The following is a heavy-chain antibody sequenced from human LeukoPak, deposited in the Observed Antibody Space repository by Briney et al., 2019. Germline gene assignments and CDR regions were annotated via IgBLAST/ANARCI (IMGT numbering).Heavy chain of an antibody. CDR1: GGSISSSSYY. CDR3: ATPESRGSYYQHFDY. D-gene: IGHD3-10*01. J-gene: IGHJ4*02. Sequence: SETLSLTCTVSGGSISSSSYYWGWIRRPPGKGLEWIGSIYYSGSTYYNPPLKSRVTISVDTSKNQFSLKLSSVTAADTAVYYCATPESRGSYYQHFDYWGQGTLVTVSS. CDR2: IYYSGST. V-gene: IGHV4-39*01.